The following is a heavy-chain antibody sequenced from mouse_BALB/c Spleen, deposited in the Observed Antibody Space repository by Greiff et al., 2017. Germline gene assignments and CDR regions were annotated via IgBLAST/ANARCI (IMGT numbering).Heavy chain of an antibody. CDR1: GFTFSSYG. CDR3: ARLYGSDY. CDR2: ISSGGSYT. J-gene: IGHJ2*01. D-gene: IGHD1-1*01. V-gene: IGHV5-6*01. Sequence: EVKLQESGGDLVKPGGSLKLSCAASGFTFSSYGMSWVRQTPDKRLEWVATISSGGSYTYYPDSVKGRFTISRDNAKNTLYLQMSSLKSEDTAMYYCARLYGSDYWGQGTTLTVSA.